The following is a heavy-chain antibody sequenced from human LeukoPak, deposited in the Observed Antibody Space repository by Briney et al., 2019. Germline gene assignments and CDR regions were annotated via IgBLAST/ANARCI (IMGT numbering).Heavy chain of an antibody. CDR2: IYYTGGT. J-gene: IGHJ4*02. CDR3: ARAHTSGWPEGY. V-gene: IGHV4-59*01. CDR1: GASITYYY. D-gene: IGHD6-19*01. Sequence: TSETLSLTCTVSGASITYYYWTWIRQPPGKGLEWIGYIYYTGGTNYNPSLKSRVTISIDTSKNQFSLRLTSVTAADTAVYYCARAHTSGWPEGYWGQGTLVTVSS.